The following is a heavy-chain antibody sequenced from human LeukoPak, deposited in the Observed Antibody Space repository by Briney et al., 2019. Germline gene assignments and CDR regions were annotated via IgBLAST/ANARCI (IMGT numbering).Heavy chain of an antibody. Sequence: PSETLSLTCTVSAGSIGSSSYYWGWIRQPPGKGLEWIGSIYYSGSTYYNPSLKSRVTISVDTSKNQFSLKLCSVTAAGTAVYYCARLPWYYEILTGYYKPSGFDYWGQGTLVTVSS. CDR1: AGSIGSSSYY. V-gene: IGHV4-39*01. J-gene: IGHJ4*02. CDR3: ARLPWYYEILTGYYKPSGFDY. D-gene: IGHD3-9*01. CDR2: IYYSGST.